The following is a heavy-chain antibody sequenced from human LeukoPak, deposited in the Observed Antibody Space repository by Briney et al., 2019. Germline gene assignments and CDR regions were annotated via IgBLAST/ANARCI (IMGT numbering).Heavy chain of an antibody. V-gene: IGHV3-21*01. CDR3: ARAESDYYYMDV. Sequence: GGSLRLSCAASGFTFSSYSMNWVRQAPGKGLEWVSSISSSSSYIYYADSVKGRFTISRDNAKNSLYLQMNSLRAKDTAVYYCARAESDYYYMDVWGKGTTVTVSS. CDR1: GFTFSSYS. J-gene: IGHJ6*03. CDR2: ISSSSSYI.